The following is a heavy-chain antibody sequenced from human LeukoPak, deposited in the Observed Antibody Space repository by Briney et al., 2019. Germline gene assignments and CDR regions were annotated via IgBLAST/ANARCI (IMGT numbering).Heavy chain of an antibody. J-gene: IGHJ4*02. CDR2: ISSSGSTI. D-gene: IGHD3-10*01. V-gene: IGHV3-11*04. CDR3: ALGAVRGVLDY. Sequence: GGSLRLSCAASGFTFSDYYMSWIRQAPGKGLEWVSYISSSGSTIYYADSVEGRFTISRDNAKNSLYLQMNSLRAEDTAVYYCALGAVRGVLDYWGQGTLVTVSS. CDR1: GFTFSDYY.